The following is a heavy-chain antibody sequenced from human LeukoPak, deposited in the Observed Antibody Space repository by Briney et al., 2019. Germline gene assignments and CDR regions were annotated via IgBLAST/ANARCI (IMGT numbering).Heavy chain of an antibody. D-gene: IGHD2-15*01. V-gene: IGHV1-18*01. CDR2: VSPYNGNT. CDR3: AREGVGHCSGGSCPTSWFDP. J-gene: IGHJ5*02. CDR1: GYAFTNFG. Sequence: GASVKVSCKASGYAFTNFGISWVRQAPGQGLEWMGWVSPYNGNTDYPQKVRGRVTMTTDTSTSTAYMELRSLRSDDTAVYYCAREGVGHCSGGSCPTSWFDPWGQGTLVTVSS.